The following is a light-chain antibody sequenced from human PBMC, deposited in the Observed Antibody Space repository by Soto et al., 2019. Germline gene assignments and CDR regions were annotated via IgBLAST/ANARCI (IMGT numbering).Light chain of an antibody. CDR2: QAS. V-gene: IGKV1-5*03. CDR1: QSMGRS. J-gene: IGKJ1*01. CDR3: QQYNNWPWT. Sequence: QFTQSPSSLSAPACDSGPSTWRASQSMGRSLAWYHHQPGKPPKLLIYQASSLEGGVPSRFRGSGSEREFTLTISSLQPEDFAVYYCQQYNNWPWTCGQGTKVAI.